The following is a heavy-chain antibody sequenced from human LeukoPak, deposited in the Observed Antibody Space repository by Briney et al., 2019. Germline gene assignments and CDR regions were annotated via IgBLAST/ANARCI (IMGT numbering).Heavy chain of an antibody. J-gene: IGHJ5*02. CDR2: IIPIFGTA. Sequence: SVKVSCKASGGTFSSYAISWVRQAPGQGLEWMGGIIPIFGTANYAQKFQGRVTITTDESTSTAYMELSSLRSEDTAVYYCAKGWGYYTSGTYYNRIPDPWGQGTLVTVSS. CDR3: AKGWGYYTSGTYYNRIPDP. CDR1: GGTFSSYA. V-gene: IGHV1-69*05. D-gene: IGHD3-10*01.